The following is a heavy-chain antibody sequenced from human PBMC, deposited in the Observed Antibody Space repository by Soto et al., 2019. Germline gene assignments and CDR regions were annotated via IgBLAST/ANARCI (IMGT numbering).Heavy chain of an antibody. CDR2: ISGSGGAT. Sequence: GGSLRLSCAASGFTFSSYGMHWVRQAPGKGLEWVSVISGSGGATYFADSVKGRFTISRDNSKNTLYLQMNSLRAEDTAVYYCAKATLRVVHPLVFDHWGQGSLVTVSS. V-gene: IGHV3-23*01. CDR1: GFTFSSYG. J-gene: IGHJ4*02. D-gene: IGHD3-3*01. CDR3: AKATLRVVHPLVFDH.